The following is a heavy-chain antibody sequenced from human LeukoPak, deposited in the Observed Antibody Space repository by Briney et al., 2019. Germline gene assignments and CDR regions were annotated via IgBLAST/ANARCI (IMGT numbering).Heavy chain of an antibody. V-gene: IGHV3-7*01. Sequence: PGGSLRLSCVVSGFTFSNYWMDWVRQAPGKGLEWVAFIGQDGRETNYAGSVKGRFTISRDNAKNSLYLQMNSLRAEDTAVYYCAGPSGYSYGFFYWGQGTLVTVSS. CDR3: AGPSGYSYGFFY. CDR2: IGQDGRET. J-gene: IGHJ4*02. CDR1: GFTFSNYW. D-gene: IGHD5-18*01.